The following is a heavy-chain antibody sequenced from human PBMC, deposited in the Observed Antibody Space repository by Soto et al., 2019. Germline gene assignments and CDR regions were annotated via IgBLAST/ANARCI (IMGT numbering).Heavy chain of an antibody. V-gene: IGHV3-7*03. Sequence: GGSLRLSCTASGFTFSSHWMTWVRQAPGKALEWVANIKQDGSEEYYVDSVKGRFTISRDNAKNSLFLQMNSLRAEDTAVYYCASRPSDRNYYGVFDYWGQGTLVTVSS. CDR1: GFTFSSHW. D-gene: IGHD3-3*01. J-gene: IGHJ4*02. CDR2: IKQDGSEE. CDR3: ASRPSDRNYYGVFDY.